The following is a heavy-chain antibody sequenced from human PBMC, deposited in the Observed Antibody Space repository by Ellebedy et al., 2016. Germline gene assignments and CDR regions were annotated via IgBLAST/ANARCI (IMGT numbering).Heavy chain of an antibody. CDR1: GFTFRNFF. D-gene: IGHD5-12*01. CDR2: INGDGDTT. V-gene: IGHV3-23*01. J-gene: IGHJ4*02. CDR3: ARGWLRSPPGDY. Sequence: GGSLRLSXVASGFTFRNFFMSWVRQAPGGGLEWISTINGDGDTTFSADSVKGRFTISRDNAKNTVYLQMNSLRGEDTAVYYCARGWLRSPPGDYWGQGTLVTVSS.